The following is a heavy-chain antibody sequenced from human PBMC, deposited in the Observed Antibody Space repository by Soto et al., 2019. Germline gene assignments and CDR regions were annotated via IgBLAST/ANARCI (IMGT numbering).Heavy chain of an antibody. D-gene: IGHD4-17*01. Sequence: PGGSLRLSCAASGFTFSTCAMSWVRRAPGKGLEWVSSIGGSGGRTYQADSVKGRFTISRDDSKNTLYLQMNSLRAEDTAVYFCAKDPSYYGGNLRGSYFDYWGQGTLVTVSS. J-gene: IGHJ4*02. CDR1: GFTFSTCA. CDR3: AKDPSYYGGNLRGSYFDY. CDR2: IGGSGGRT. V-gene: IGHV3-23*01.